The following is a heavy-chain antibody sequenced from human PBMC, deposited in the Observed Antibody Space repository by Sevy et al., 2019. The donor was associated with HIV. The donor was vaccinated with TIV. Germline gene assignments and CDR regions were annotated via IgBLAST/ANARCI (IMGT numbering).Heavy chain of an antibody. D-gene: IGHD2-15*01. J-gene: IGHJ5*02. CDR3: ARHRAPYCSGGTCFSGNWFDA. Sequence: SETLSLTCTVSGGSISSTNYYWGWIRQPPGKGLEWIGSIYYSGDTYYHPSLKSRLTISVDTSKNQFSLKLSSVTAADTAVYYCARHRAPYCSGGTCFSGNWFDAWGQGTLVTVSS. CDR1: GGSISSTNYY. CDR2: IYYSGDT. V-gene: IGHV4-39*01.